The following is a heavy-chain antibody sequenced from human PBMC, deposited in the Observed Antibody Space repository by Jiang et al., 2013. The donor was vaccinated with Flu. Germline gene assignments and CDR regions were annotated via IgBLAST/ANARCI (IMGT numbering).Heavy chain of an antibody. CDR3: ASVVVGNAFDI. V-gene: IGHV7-4-1*02. J-gene: IGHJ3*02. Sequence: SYAMNWVRQAPGQGLEWMGWINTNTGNPTYAQGFTGRFVFSLDTSVSTAYLQISSLKAEDTAVYYCASVVVGNAFDIWGQGTMVTVSS. CDR1: SYA. CDR2: INTNTGNP. D-gene: IGHD2-15*01.